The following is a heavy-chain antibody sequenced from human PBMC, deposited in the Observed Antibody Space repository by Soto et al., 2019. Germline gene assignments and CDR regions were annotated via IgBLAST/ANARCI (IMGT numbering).Heavy chain of an antibody. D-gene: IGHD6-13*01. CDR3: ARDGAAVGTFNISYYYGMDV. CDR1: GFTFSSYG. V-gene: IGHV3-33*01. Sequence: LRLSCAASGFTFSSYGMHWVRQAPGKGLEWVAVIWYDGSNKYYADSVKGRFTISRDNSKNTLYLQMNSLRAEDTAVYYCARDGAAVGTFNISYYYGMDVWGKGTTVTVSS. CDR2: IWYDGSNK. J-gene: IGHJ6*04.